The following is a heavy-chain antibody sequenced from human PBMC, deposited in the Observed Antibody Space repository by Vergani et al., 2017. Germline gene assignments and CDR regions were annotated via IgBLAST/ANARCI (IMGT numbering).Heavy chain of an antibody. D-gene: IGHD3-10*01. CDR3: ARGDSGSYGYAFDY. Sequence: QVQLQESGPGLVKPSQTLSLTCTVPGGSISSGGYYWSWIRQHPGKGLEWIGYIYYSGSTYYNPSLKSRVTISVDTSKNQFYLKLSSVTAADTAVYYCARGDSGSYGYAFDYWGQGTLVTVSS. J-gene: IGHJ4*02. CDR1: GGSISSGGYY. CDR2: IYYSGST. V-gene: IGHV4-31*03.